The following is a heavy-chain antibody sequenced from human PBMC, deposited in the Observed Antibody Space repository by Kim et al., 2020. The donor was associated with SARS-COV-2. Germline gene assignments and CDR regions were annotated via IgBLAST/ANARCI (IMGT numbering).Heavy chain of an antibody. V-gene: IGHV3-30*18. CDR1: GFTFSSYG. D-gene: IGHD3-3*01. J-gene: IGHJ4*02. CDR3: AKVPIFWSGWDY. CDR2: ISYDGSNK. Sequence: GGSLRLSCAASGFTFSSYGMHWVRQAPGKGLEWVAVISYDGSNKYYADSVKGRFTISRDNSKNTLYLQMNSLRAEDTAVYYCAKVPIFWSGWDYWGQGTLVTVSS.